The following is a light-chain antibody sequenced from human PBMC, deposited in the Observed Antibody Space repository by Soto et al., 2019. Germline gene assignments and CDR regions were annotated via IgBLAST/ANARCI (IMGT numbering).Light chain of an antibody. Sequence: DIVMTQTPLSSSVTLGQPASISCRSSQSLVHNDGNTYLSWLQQRRGQPPRVLMYKISDRLSGVPDRFSGSGAGTEFTLKISRVEAEDVGVYYCMQSTQHPWTFGQGTKVEIK. J-gene: IGKJ1*01. V-gene: IGKV2-24*01. CDR2: KIS. CDR3: MQSTQHPWT. CDR1: QSLVHNDGNTY.